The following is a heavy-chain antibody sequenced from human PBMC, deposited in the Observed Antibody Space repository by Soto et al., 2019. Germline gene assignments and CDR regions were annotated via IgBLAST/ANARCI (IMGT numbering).Heavy chain of an antibody. CDR3: AEYSSSSGTYYYYYGMDV. J-gene: IGHJ6*02. CDR2: IIPIFGTA. CDR1: GGTFSSYA. Sequence: QVQLVQSGAEVKKPGSSVKVSCKASGGTFSSYAISWVRQAPGQGLEWMGGIIPIFGTANYAQKFHGRVTITADESTSTAYMELSSLRSEDTAVYYCAEYSSSSGTYYYYYGMDVWGQGTTVTVSS. D-gene: IGHD6-6*01. V-gene: IGHV1-69*01.